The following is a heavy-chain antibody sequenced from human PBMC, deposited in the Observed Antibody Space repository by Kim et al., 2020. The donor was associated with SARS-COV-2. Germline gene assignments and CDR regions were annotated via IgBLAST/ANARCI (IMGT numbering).Heavy chain of an antibody. Sequence: NHNPTLKSRVTISVDTSKNPFSLKLSSVTAADTAVYYCARDWMRLGWFDPWGQGTLVTVSS. J-gene: IGHJ5*02. CDR3: ARDWMRLGWFDP. V-gene: IGHV4-59*01. D-gene: IGHD2-2*03.